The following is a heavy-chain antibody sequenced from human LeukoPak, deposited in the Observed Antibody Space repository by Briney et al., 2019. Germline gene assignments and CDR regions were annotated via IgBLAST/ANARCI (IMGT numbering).Heavy chain of an antibody. Sequence: SETLSLTCAVSGVSISRGGYSWSWIRQPPGKGLEWIGYIYYSGSTYYNPSLKSRVTISVDTSKNQFSLKLSSVTAADTAVYYCARGVGSYADYWGQGTLVTVSS. D-gene: IGHD3-10*01. CDR1: GVSISRGGYS. CDR3: ARGVGSYADY. J-gene: IGHJ4*02. V-gene: IGHV4-30-4*07. CDR2: IYYSGST.